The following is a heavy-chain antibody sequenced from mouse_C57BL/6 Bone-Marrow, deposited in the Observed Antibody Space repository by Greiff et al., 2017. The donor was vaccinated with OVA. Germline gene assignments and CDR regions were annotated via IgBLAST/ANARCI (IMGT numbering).Heavy chain of an antibody. Sequence: VQLQQPGPELVKPGASVKISCKASGYAFSSSWMNWVKQRPGKGLEWIGRIYPGDGDTNYNGKFKGKATLTADKSSSTAYMQLSSLTSEDSAVYFCARWAVVATDYAMDYWGQGTSVTVSS. CDR3: ARWAVVATDYAMDY. V-gene: IGHV1-82*01. J-gene: IGHJ4*01. D-gene: IGHD1-1*01. CDR1: GYAFSSSW. CDR2: IYPGDGDT.